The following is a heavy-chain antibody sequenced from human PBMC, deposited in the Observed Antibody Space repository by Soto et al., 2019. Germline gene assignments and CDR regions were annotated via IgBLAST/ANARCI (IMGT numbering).Heavy chain of an antibody. CDR3: AREYYGVLTGYYNDF. CDR1: GFTFSSYA. CDR2: ISSGGSTT. J-gene: IGHJ4*02. D-gene: IGHD3-9*01. Sequence: PGGSLRLSCAASGFTFSSYAMSWVRQATGKGLVWVARISSGGSTTTYADSASGRFIISRDNDANILYLQMSSLRAEDTAVYYCAREYYGVLTGYYNDFWGQGTLVTVSS. V-gene: IGHV3-74*01.